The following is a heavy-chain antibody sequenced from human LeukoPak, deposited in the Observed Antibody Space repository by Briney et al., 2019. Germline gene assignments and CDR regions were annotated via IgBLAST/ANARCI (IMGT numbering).Heavy chain of an antibody. CDR2: IYYSGST. D-gene: IGHD3-10*01. V-gene: IGHV4-59*08. CDR1: GGSISSYY. Sequence: SETLSLTCTVSGGSISSYYWSWIRQPPGKGLEWIGYIYYSGSTNYNPSLKSRVTISVDTSKNQFSLTLSSVTAADTAVYYCARLSKYGSGTYYPDVWGQGTTVTVSS. CDR3: ARLSKYGSGTYYPDV. J-gene: IGHJ6*02.